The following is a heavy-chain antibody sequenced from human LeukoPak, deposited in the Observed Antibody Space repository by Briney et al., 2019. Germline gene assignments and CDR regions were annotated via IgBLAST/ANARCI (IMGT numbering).Heavy chain of an antibody. CDR3: ARGGGTSGPELDY. Sequence: GASVKVSCKASGYTFTGYFMHWVRQAPGQGLEWMGWINPHSGGTDNAQNFQGRVTMTRDTSINTAYMELTRMTSDDTAVYFCARGGGTSGPELDYWGRGTLVTVSS. J-gene: IGHJ4*02. CDR1: GYTFTGYF. D-gene: IGHD3-3*01. CDR2: INPHSGGT. V-gene: IGHV1-2*02.